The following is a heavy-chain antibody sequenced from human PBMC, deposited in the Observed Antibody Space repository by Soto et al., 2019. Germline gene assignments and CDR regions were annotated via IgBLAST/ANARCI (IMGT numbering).Heavy chain of an antibody. Sequence: SETLSLTCAVSGGSISSGGYSWSWIRQPPGKGLEWIGYIYHSGSTYYNPSLKSRVTISVDRSKNQFSLKLSSVTAADTAVYYCARGMDVEDTGIDYWGQGTLVTVSS. D-gene: IGHD5-18*01. CDR2: IYHSGST. CDR3: ARGMDVEDTGIDY. J-gene: IGHJ4*02. V-gene: IGHV4-30-2*01. CDR1: GGSISSGGYS.